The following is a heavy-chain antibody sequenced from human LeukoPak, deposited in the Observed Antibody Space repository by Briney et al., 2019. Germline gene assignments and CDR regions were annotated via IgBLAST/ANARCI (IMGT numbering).Heavy chain of an antibody. CDR2: ISGGAGST. D-gene: IGHD3-22*01. J-gene: IGHJ4*02. V-gene: IGHV3-23*01. CDR1: GFNFNNYA. Sequence: GGSLRLSCAASGFNFNNYAMSWVRQAPGKGLEWVSAISGGAGSTYYADSVKGRFTTSRDNSKNTLYLQMNSLRAEDTAVYYCAKGGHTVIVVKIDYWGQGTLVTVSS. CDR3: AKGGHTVIVVKIDY.